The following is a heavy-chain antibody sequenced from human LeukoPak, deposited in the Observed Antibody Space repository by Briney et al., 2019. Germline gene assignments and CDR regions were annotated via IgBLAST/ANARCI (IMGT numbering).Heavy chain of an antibody. CDR1: DGSISSYY. D-gene: IGHD3-22*01. J-gene: IGHJ4*02. Sequence: SETPSLTCTVSDGSISSYYWSWIRQSPGKGLEWIGYIYFTGSTNYNPSLKSRVTISVDTSKNQFSLKLSSVTAADTAVYYCARGPYYYDSSGSFESYWGQGTLVTVSS. CDR2: IYFTGST. V-gene: IGHV4-59*12. CDR3: ARGPYYYDSSGSFESY.